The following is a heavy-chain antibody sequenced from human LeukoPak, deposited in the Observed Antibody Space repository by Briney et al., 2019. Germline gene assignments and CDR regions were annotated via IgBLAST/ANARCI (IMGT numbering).Heavy chain of an antibody. D-gene: IGHD2-2*01. J-gene: IGHJ5*02. CDR2: INHSGST. CDR1: GGSFSGYY. Sequence: SETLSLTCAVYGGSFSGYYWSWIRQPPGKGLEWIGEINHSGSTNYNPSLKSRVTISVYTSKNQFSLKLSSVTAADTAVYYCARGRGNCSSTSCYYWFDPWGQGTLVTVSS. CDR3: ARGRGNCSSTSCYYWFDP. V-gene: IGHV4-34*01.